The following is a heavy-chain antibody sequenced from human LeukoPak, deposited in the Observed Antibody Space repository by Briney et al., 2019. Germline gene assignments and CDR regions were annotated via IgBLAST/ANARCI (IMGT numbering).Heavy chain of an antibody. CDR1: GGSISSYY. Sequence: SETLSLTCTVSGGSISSYYWSWIRQPPGKGPEWIGYIYYSGSTNYNPSLKSRVTISVDTSKNQFSLQLSSVTAADTAVYYCARIHRYCSGGACYVLDNWGQGTLVAVSS. CDR3: ARIHRYCSGGACYVLDN. V-gene: IGHV4-59*01. J-gene: IGHJ4*02. CDR2: IYYSGST. D-gene: IGHD2-15*01.